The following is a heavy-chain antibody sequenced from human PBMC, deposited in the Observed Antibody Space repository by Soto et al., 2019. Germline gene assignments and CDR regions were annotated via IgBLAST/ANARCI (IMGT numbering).Heavy chain of an antibody. CDR2: IYPGDSDT. Sequence: PGESLKICCTGSGNSFTTFWIAWVRHLPGKGLEWMGMIYPGDSDTRYSPSFQGQVTTSADKSISTAYLQWGSLMASDTAIYYCARLGLTPYAPDYWGQGTLVTVSS. D-gene: IGHD3-9*01. J-gene: IGHJ4*02. CDR3: ARLGLTPYAPDY. V-gene: IGHV5-51*01. CDR1: GNSFTTFW.